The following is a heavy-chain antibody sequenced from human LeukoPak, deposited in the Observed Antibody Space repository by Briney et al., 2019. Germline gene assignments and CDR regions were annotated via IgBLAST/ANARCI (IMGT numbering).Heavy chain of an antibody. CDR2: IYYSGST. CDR3: ARDRFFSVAGINWFDP. D-gene: IGHD6-19*01. Sequence: SETLSHTCTVSGGSISSYYWSWIRQPPGKGLEWIGYIYYSGSTNYNPSLKSRVTISVDTSKNQFSLKLSSVTAADTAVYYCARDRFFSVAGINWFDPWGQGTLVTVSS. J-gene: IGHJ5*02. V-gene: IGHV4-59*12. CDR1: GGSISSYY.